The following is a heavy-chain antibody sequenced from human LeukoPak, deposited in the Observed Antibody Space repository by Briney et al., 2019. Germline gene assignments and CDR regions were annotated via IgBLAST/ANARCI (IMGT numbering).Heavy chain of an antibody. V-gene: IGHV3-74*01. CDR3: ARAPSEIGGYYPEYFRH. CDR2: IKSDGGT. Sequence: TGGSLRLSCAASEFTFSTYWMHWVRQARGKGLVWVSRIKSDGGTNYADSVKGRFTISRDNAKKTVSLQMNSLRPEDTGVYYCARAPSEIGGYYPEYFRHWGQGTLVTVSS. CDR1: EFTFSTYW. D-gene: IGHD3-22*01. J-gene: IGHJ1*01.